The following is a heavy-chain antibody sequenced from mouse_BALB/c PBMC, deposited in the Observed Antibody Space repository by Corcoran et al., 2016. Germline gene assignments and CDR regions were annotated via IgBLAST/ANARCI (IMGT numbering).Heavy chain of an antibody. D-gene: IGHD4-1*01. CDR2: INTYTGEP. CDR1: GYTFTNYG. J-gene: IGHJ1*01. V-gene: IGHV9-1*02. CDR3: ARSGNWDWYFDV. Sequence: QIQLVQSGPELKKPGETVKISCKASGYTFTNYGMNWVKQAPGKGLKGMGWINTYTGEPKYADDFKGRFAFSLETSASTAYLQINNLKNEDMATYFCARSGNWDWYFDVWGAGTTVTVSS.